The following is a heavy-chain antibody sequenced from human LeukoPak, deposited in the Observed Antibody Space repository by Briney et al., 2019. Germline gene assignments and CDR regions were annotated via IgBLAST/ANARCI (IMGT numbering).Heavy chain of an antibody. V-gene: IGHV3-11*04. D-gene: IGHD4-23*01. J-gene: IGHJ4*02. CDR1: GLTFSDYY. Sequence: PGGSLRLSCAASGLTFSDYYMSWIRQAPGKGLEWVSYISSSGSSIFYADSVKGRFTISRDNAKNSLYLQMNSLRAEDTAVYYCARVRLRWSNEGYFDYWGQGTLVTVSS. CDR3: ARVRLRWSNEGYFDY. CDR2: ISSSGSSI.